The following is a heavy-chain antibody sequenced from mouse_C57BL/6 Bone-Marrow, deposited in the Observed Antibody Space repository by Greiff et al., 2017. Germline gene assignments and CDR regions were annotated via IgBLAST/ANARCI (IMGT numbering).Heavy chain of an antibody. Sequence: VKLQQPGTELVKPGASVKLSCKASGYTFTSYWMHWVKQRPGQGLEWIGNINPSNGGTNYNEKFKSKATLTVDKSSSTAYMQHSSLTSEDSAVDYCAKSRVYGNDVWFAYWGQGTLVTVSA. V-gene: IGHV1-53*01. J-gene: IGHJ3*01. CDR1: GYTFTSYW. CDR2: INPSNGGT. D-gene: IGHD2-2*01. CDR3: AKSRVYGNDVWFAY.